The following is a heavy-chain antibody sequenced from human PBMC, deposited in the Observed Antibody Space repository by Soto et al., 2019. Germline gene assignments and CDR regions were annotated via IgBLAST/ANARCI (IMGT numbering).Heavy chain of an antibody. V-gene: IGHV3-23*01. D-gene: IGHD6-19*01. CDR3: ARGRSGWTVDLFDY. J-gene: IGHJ4*02. CDR2: ISGSGGST. CDR1: GFTFSSYV. Sequence: GGSLRLSCAASGFTFSSYVMSWVRQAPGKGLEWVSAISGSGGSTYYADSVKGRFTISRDNSKNTLYLQMNSLRAEDTAAYYCARGRSGWTVDLFDYWGQGTLVTVSS.